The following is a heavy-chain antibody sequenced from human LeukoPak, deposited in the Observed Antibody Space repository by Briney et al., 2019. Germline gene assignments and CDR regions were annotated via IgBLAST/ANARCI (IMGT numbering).Heavy chain of an antibody. V-gene: IGHV4-34*01. CDR1: GGSFSGYY. CDR2: INHSGST. CDR3: ARIFRGYSGGGWYKSWFDP. Sequence: SETLSLTCAVYGGSFSGYYWSWIRQPPGKGLEWIGEINHSGSTNYNPSLKSRVAISVDTSKNQFSLKLTSVTAADMAVYFCARIFRGYSGGGWYKSWFDPWGQGTLVTVSS. D-gene: IGHD2-15*01. J-gene: IGHJ5*02.